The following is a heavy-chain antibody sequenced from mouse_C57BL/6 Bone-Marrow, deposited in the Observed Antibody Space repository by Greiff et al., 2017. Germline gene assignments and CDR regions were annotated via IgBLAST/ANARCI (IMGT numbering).Heavy chain of an antibody. D-gene: IGHD1-1*01. V-gene: IGHV1-64*01. CDR1: GYTFTSSW. CDR2: IHPNSGST. J-gene: IGHJ4*01. CDR3: AISRITTVVAPYAMDY. Sequence: QVQLQQPGAELVKPGASVKLSCKASGYTFTSSWMHWVKQRPGQGLEWIGMIHPNSGSTNYNEKFKSKATLTVDKSSSTAYMQLSSLTSEDSAVYYCAISRITTVVAPYAMDYWGQGTSVTVSS.